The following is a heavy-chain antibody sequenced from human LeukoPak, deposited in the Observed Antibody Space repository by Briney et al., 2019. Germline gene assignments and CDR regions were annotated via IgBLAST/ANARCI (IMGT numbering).Heavy chain of an antibody. CDR3: ARALVGAGHVYDSRAYPAPPYYYYYMDV. D-gene: IGHD3-22*01. CDR2: IFYTDGT. Sequence: SETLSLTSTASGGSIFSSDDYCAFIRQPPRKLLGWTVSIFYTDGTYYNPSLKSRVTISIDTSKNQFFLRMSTLTAADTALSYYARALVGAGHVYDSRAYPAPPYYYYYMDVWGKGTTVTVSS. J-gene: IGHJ6*03. V-gene: IGHV4-39*07. CDR1: GGSIFSSDDY.